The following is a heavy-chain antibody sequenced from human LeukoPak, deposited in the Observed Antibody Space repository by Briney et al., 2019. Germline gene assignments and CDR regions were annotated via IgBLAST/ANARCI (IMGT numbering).Heavy chain of an antibody. CDR1: GYTFTAYY. CDR2: INPNSGDT. Sequence: GASVKVSCKASGYTFTAYYMHRVRQAPGQGLEWMGRINPNSGDTNYAQKFQGRVTITRDTSISTAYMELSRLRSDDTAVYYCARDKGRDGYTAFDYWGQGTLVTVSS. CDR3: ARDKGRDGYTAFDY. V-gene: IGHV1-2*06. D-gene: IGHD5-24*01. J-gene: IGHJ4*02.